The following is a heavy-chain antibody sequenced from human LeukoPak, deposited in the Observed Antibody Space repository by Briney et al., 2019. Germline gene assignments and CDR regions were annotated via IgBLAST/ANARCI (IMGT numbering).Heavy chain of an antibody. D-gene: IGHD2-15*01. CDR2: IIPILGIA. V-gene: IGHV1-69*10. CDR3: ARPIPPPGEYCSGGSCYLWNYYYYGMDV. Sequence: SVKVSCKASGGTFSSYAISWVRQAPGQGLEWMGGIIPILGIANYAQKFQGRVTITADKSTSTAYMELSSLRSEDTAVYYCARPIPPPGEYCSGGSCYLWNYYYYGMDVWGQGTTVTVSS. J-gene: IGHJ6*02. CDR1: GGTFSSYA.